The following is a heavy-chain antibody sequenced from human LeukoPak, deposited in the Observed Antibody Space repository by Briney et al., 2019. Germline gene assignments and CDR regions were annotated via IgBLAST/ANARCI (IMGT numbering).Heavy chain of an antibody. J-gene: IGHJ4*02. CDR3: AKDSNDILTGPNDY. V-gene: IGHV3-9*01. CDR1: GFTFDDYA. D-gene: IGHD3-9*01. Sequence: GGSLRLSCATSGFTFDDYAMHWVRQAPGKGLEWVSGISWNSGSIGYADSVKGRFTISRDNAKNSLYLQTNSLRAEDTALYYCAKDSNDILTGPNDYWGQGTLVTVSS. CDR2: ISWNSGSI.